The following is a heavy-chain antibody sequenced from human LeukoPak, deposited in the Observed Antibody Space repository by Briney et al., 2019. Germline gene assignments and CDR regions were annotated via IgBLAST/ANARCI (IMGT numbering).Heavy chain of an antibody. V-gene: IGHV4-39*01. CDR1: GGSISSSSYY. Sequence: PSETLSLTCTVSGGSISSSSYYWGWIRQPPGKGLEWIGSIYYSGSTYYNPSLKSRVTISVDTSKNQFSLKLSSVTAADTAVYYCARHTIVSGYHISISFYYYYYGMDVWGQGTTVTISS. CDR3: ARHTIVSGYHISISFYYYYYGMDV. D-gene: IGHD3-3*01. J-gene: IGHJ6*02. CDR2: IYYSGST.